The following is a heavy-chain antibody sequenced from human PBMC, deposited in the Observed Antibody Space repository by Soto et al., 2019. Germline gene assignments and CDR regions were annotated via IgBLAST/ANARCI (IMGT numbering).Heavy chain of an antibody. J-gene: IGHJ3*02. D-gene: IGHD2-2*01. Sequence: EVQLLESGGGLVQPGGSLRLSCAASGFTFSSYAMSWVRQAPGKGLEWVSAISGSGGSTYYADSVKGRFTISRDNSKNTLYLQMNSRRAEDTAVYYCAKDLRGYCSSTSCSEDAFDIWGQGTMVTVSS. CDR1: GFTFSSYA. V-gene: IGHV3-23*01. CDR3: AKDLRGYCSSTSCSEDAFDI. CDR2: ISGSGGST.